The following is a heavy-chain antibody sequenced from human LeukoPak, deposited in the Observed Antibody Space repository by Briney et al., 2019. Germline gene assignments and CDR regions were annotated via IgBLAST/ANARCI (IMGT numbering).Heavy chain of an antibody. V-gene: IGHV4-4*02. Sequence: SGTLSLTCAVSGGSISSSNWWSWVRQPPGKGLEWIGEIYHSGSTNYNPSLKSRVTISVDKSKNQFSLKLSSVTAADTAVYYCASQYSGSWDYYFDYWGQGTLVTVSS. CDR2: IYHSGST. CDR1: GGSISSSNW. J-gene: IGHJ4*02. CDR3: ASQYSGSWDYYFDY. D-gene: IGHD6-13*01.